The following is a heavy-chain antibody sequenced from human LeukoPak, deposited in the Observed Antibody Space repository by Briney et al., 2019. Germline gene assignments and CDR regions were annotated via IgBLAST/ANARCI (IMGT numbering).Heavy chain of an antibody. CDR1: GFTFSSYS. Sequence: PGGSLRLSCAASGFTFSSYSMNWVRQAPGKGLEWVSYISSSISTIYYADSVKGRFTISRDNAKNSLYLQMNSLRDEDTAVYFCARDSRGSGYEVDYWGQGTLVTVSS. CDR2: ISSSISTI. V-gene: IGHV3-48*02. J-gene: IGHJ4*02. D-gene: IGHD5-12*01. CDR3: ARDSRGSGYEVDY.